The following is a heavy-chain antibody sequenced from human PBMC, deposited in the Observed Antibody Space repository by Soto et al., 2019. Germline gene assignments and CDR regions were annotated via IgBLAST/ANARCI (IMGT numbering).Heavy chain of an antibody. J-gene: IGHJ4*02. Sequence: GGSLRLSCVASGFTFSDYYMSWIRQAPGKGLEWLSYISSSSSYTNYADSVKGRFTISRDNAKNSLFLQMNSLRADDTAVYYCARDLSSSSTNYFDSWGQGTLVTVSS. CDR2: ISSSSSYT. CDR1: GFTFSDYY. V-gene: IGHV3-11*06. CDR3: ARDLSSSSTNYFDS.